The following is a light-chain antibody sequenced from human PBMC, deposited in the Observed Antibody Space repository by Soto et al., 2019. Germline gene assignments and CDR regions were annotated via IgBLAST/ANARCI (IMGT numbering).Light chain of an antibody. CDR2: EVS. CDR1: SSDIGAYNY. CDR3: SSYAGSNTDYV. J-gene: IGLJ1*01. V-gene: IGLV2-8*01. Sequence: QSVLTQPPSASGSPGQSVTISFTGTSSDIGAYNYVSWFQQHPGKAPKLMIYEVSKRPSGVPDRFSGSKSGDTASLTVSGLTAEDEDAYHCSSYAGSNTDYVFGTGTKVNV.